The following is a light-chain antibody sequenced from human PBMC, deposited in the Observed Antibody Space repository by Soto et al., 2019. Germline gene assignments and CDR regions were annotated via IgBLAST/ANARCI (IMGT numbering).Light chain of an antibody. CDR3: QVWDSSSDHWV. CDR1: NIGSKG. CDR2: DDS. J-gene: IGLJ3*02. V-gene: IGLV3-21*02. Sequence: SSELTQPPSVSVAPRQTATFTCGGANIGSKGVHWYQHRPGQAPVLVVYDDSDRPSGIPERFSGSNSGNTATLTISGVEGGDEADYYCQVWDSSSDHWVFGGGTKVTVL.